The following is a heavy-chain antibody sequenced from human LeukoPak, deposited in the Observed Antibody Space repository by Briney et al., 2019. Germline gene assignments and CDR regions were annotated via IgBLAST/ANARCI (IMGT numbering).Heavy chain of an antibody. CDR1: GYTSTSYD. CDR2: MNPNSGNT. J-gene: IGHJ6*02. CDR3: ARSSSSFYYYYYGMDV. V-gene: IGHV1-8*01. Sequence: ASVKVSCKASGYTSTSYDINWVRQATGQGLEWMGWMNPNSGNTGYAQKFQGRVTMTRNTSISTAYMELSSLRSEDTAVYYCARSSSSFYYYYYGMDVWGQGTTVTVSS. D-gene: IGHD6-13*01.